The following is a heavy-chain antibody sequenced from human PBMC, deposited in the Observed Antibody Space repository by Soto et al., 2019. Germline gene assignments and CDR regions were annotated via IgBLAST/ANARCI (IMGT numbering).Heavy chain of an antibody. D-gene: IGHD2-2*01. Sequence: QVQLVQSGAEVKTPGASVRVSCKASGYTFTGYYIHWVREAPGQGLEWMGWINPQTGGTSYAQKFQRRVTLSRHTSINTAYLELSRLTFDDAAVYFCARERYQVISDGMDVWGQGTTVTVSS. CDR1: GYTFTGYY. CDR2: INPQTGGT. CDR3: ARERYQVISDGMDV. J-gene: IGHJ6*02. V-gene: IGHV1-2*02.